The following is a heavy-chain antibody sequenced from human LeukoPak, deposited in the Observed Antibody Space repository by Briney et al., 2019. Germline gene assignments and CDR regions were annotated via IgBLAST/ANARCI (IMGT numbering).Heavy chain of an antibody. D-gene: IGHD6-19*01. V-gene: IGHV3-23*01. CDR3: AKAGISGWSSSGGDY. CDR1: GFTFSNFA. Sequence: PGGSLRLSCAASGFTFSNFAMSWVRQAPGKGLEWVSTISGSGGSTFYADSVKGRFTISRDNSKNTLFLQMNSLGAEDTSIYYCAKAGISGWSSSGGDYWGQGSLVTVSS. CDR2: ISGSGGST. J-gene: IGHJ4*02.